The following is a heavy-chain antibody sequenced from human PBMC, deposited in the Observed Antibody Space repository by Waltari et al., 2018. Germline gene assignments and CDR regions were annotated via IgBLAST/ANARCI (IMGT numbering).Heavy chain of an antibody. V-gene: IGHV3-23*01. CDR2: ITNSGDST. CDR3: AEDHGWLHYY. J-gene: IGHJ4*02. Sequence: EVQLLESGGGLVQPGGSLRLPCSASEFTFSPYAMSWVRQAPGKGLDWVSAITNSGDSTYYADSVKGRFTISRDNSKNTLYLQMNSLRAEDTAIYYCAEDHGWLHYYWGQGTLVTVSS. CDR1: EFTFSPYA. D-gene: IGHD5-12*01.